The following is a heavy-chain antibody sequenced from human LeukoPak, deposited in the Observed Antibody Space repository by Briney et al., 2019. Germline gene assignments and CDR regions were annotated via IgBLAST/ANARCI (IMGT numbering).Heavy chain of an antibody. CDR1: GFTFSSYA. J-gene: IGHJ4*02. Sequence: GRSLRLSCAASGFTFSSYAMHWVRQAPGKGLEWVAYIRNDGGSRMYADSVKGRFTISRDDSKNTLSLQMNSLRAEDTALYYCAKDFWSTYDAYWGQGTVVTVSS. CDR3: AKDFWSTYDAY. D-gene: IGHD3-3*01. V-gene: IGHV3-30*02. CDR2: IRNDGGSR.